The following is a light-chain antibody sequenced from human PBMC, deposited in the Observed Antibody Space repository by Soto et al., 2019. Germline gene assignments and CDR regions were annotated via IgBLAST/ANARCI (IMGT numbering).Light chain of an antibody. V-gene: IGKV1-33*01. CDR2: DAS. CDR3: QQYNSMLS. CDR1: HDVSRN. Sequence: DMQMTESPSSLYASVGDRVTIACQSSHDVSRNLNWFQQKPGEAPKLLIYDASNLERGVPSRFSGSGSGTDFTLTISSLQPEDVAPYYCQQYNSMLSFGGGTEVEIK. J-gene: IGKJ4*01.